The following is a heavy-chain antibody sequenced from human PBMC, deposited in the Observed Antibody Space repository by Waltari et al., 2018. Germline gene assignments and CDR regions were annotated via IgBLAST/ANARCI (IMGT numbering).Heavy chain of an antibody. CDR2: INNGGGSTT. J-gene: IGHJ4*02. CDR3: ARGGQLALDY. V-gene: IGHV3-74*01. D-gene: IGHD6-6*01. Sequence: EVQLVESGGGLVQPGASLRLSCAASGFTVSNYYTHWVRQGPGKGLVWISRINNGGGSTTTYADSVKGRFTISKDNPKNTVYVQMNSLRAEDTAVYHCARGGQLALDYWGQGTLVTVSS. CDR1: GFTVSNYY.